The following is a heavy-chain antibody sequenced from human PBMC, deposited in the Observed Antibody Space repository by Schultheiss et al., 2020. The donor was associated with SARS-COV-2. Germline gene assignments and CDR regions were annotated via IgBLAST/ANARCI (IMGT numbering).Heavy chain of an antibody. J-gene: IGHJ4*02. CDR2: INHSGST. Sequence: SETLSLTCAVYGGSFSGYYWSWIRQPPGKGLEWIGEINHSGSTNYNPSLKSRVTISVDTSKNKFSLKLSSVTAADTAVYYCARARGVDPDCFDYWGQGTLVTVSS. CDR3: ARARGVDPDCFDY. V-gene: IGHV4-34*01. CDR1: GGSFSGYY. D-gene: IGHD2-8*01.